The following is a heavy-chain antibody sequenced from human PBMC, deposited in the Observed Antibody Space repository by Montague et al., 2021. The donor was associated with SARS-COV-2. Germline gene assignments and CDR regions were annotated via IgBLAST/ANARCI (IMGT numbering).Heavy chain of an antibody. D-gene: IGHD3-10*01. CDR2: FYHSGST. Sequence: SETLSLTCNVSGGSINLYYWTWIRQPPGKGLEWIGRFYHSGSTNXNPSLQSRVSMSVDMSKNQFSLILTSVTAADTAIYYCARGVSRGDQGLDFWGQGTTVSVSS. CDR1: GGSINLYY. CDR3: ARGVSRGDQGLDF. V-gene: IGHV4-4*07. J-gene: IGHJ6*02.